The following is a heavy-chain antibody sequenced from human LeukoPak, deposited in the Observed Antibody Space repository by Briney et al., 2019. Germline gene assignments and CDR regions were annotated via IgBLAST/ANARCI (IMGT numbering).Heavy chain of an antibody. J-gene: IGHJ6*02. V-gene: IGHV3-74*01. Sequence: PGGSLRLSGAVSGFTFSTYWMHWVRQAPGKGLVWVSGINGDGTTTTYADSVKGRFTISRDNARNTLYLQMNILRAEDTAVYYCARRDSTSDMDVWGQGTTVTVSS. CDR2: INGDGTTT. D-gene: IGHD1-1*01. CDR1: GFTFSTYW. CDR3: ARRDSTSDMDV.